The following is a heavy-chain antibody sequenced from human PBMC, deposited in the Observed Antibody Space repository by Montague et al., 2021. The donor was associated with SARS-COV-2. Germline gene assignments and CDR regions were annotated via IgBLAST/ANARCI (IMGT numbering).Heavy chain of an antibody. CDR1: GGSISSSSYY. J-gene: IGHJ4*02. CDR3: ARAQRLSGYYSPAYYFNY. D-gene: IGHD3-9*01. Sequence: SETLSLTCTVSGGSISSSSYYWGWIRQPPGKGLEWIGSIYYSGSTYYNPSLKSRVTISVDTSKNQFSLKLSSVTAADTAVYYCARAQRLSGYYSPAYYFNYWGQGTLVTVSS. CDR2: IYYSGST. V-gene: IGHV4-39*07.